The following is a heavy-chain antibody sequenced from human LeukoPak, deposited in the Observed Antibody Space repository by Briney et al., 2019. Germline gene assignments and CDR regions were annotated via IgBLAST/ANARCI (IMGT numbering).Heavy chain of an antibody. J-gene: IGHJ6*02. Sequence: SETLSLTCTVSGGSISSYYWSWIRQPPGKGLEWIGYIYYSGSTNYNPSLKSRVTISVDTSKNQFSLKLSSVTAADTAVYYCARARDEWLSGVGDYYYYGMDVWGQGTTVTVSS. CDR1: GGSISSYY. V-gene: IGHV4-59*01. CDR2: IYYSGST. D-gene: IGHD3-3*01. CDR3: ARARDEWLSGVGDYYYYGMDV.